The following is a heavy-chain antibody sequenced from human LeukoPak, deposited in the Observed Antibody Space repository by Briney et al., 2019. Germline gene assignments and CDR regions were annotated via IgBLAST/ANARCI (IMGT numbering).Heavy chain of an antibody. CDR3: AKVAKYYYGSETYFFFAH. J-gene: IGHJ4*02. CDR2: IYDSGST. CDR1: GGSISSYY. Sequence: SETLCLTCTVPGGSISSYYWSWIRQPPGKGLEWIGYIYDSGSTNYNPSLKSRVTISVDTTKNQFSLKLSSVTAADTAVYYCAKVAKYYYGSETYFFFAHWGQGTLVTVSS. D-gene: IGHD3-10*01. V-gene: IGHV4-59*01.